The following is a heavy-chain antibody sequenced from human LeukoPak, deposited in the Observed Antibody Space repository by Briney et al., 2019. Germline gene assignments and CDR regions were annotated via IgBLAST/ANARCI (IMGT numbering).Heavy chain of an antibody. V-gene: IGHV3-30*03. D-gene: IGHD2-2*01. J-gene: IGHJ6*02. CDR2: ISYDGSNK. CDR1: GFTFSSYG. Sequence: GGSLRLSCVASGFTFSSYGMHWVRQAPGKGLEWVAVISYDGSNKYYADSVKGRFTISRDNSKNTLYLQMNSLRAEDTAVYYCVRYCSSTSCYADYYYYGMDVWGQGTTVTVSS. CDR3: VRYCSSTSCYADYYYYGMDV.